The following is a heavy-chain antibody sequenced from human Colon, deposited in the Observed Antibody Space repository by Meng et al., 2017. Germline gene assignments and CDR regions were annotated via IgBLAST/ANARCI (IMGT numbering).Heavy chain of an antibody. J-gene: IGHJ4*02. CDR3: ARDHMGSLDY. V-gene: IGHV4-61*08. D-gene: IGHD1-26*01. Sequence: HVQLAWSGPRLLRPSGILSLFCSVSGGSVSSAGYQWGWIRQPPGKGLEWIGYASTNYNPSLKSRVTISVDTSKNQFSLRLTSVTAADTAVYYCARDHMGSLDYWGQGILVTVSS. CDR1: GGSVSSAGYQ. CDR2: AST.